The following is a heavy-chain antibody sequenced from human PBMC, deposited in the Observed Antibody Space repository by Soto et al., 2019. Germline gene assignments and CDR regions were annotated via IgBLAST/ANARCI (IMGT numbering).Heavy chain of an antibody. CDR3: VRVYVRQYDY. CDR1: VLHFSSHA. CDR2: ISSAGTFT. D-gene: IGHD3-16*01. J-gene: IGHJ4*02. V-gene: IGHV3-30-3*01. Sequence: QVQLVESGGGVVQPGTSLRLSCLVSVLHFSSHAMDWVRQAPIKGLEWLSIISSAGTFTYNAESVRGRFTISRDNSKNTLYLQMNNLRLQDTAVYYCVRVYVRQYDYWGQGTVVTVSS.